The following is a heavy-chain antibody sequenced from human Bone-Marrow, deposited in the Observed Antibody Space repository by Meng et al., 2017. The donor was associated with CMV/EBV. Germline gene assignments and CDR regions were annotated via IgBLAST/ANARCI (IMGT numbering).Heavy chain of an antibody. J-gene: IGHJ4*02. CDR1: VYTFTSYD. D-gene: IGHD6-19*01. Sequence: QVQLVQAGAEVKKPGASVKVSCKASVYTFTSYDINSVRQAAGQGLEWMGWMNPNSGNTDYAQKFQGRVTMTRNISKSTAYMDLSSLRSEDTAVYYCATGVADFEYWGQGTLVTVSS. CDR2: MNPNSGNT. CDR3: ATGVADFEY. V-gene: IGHV1-8*01.